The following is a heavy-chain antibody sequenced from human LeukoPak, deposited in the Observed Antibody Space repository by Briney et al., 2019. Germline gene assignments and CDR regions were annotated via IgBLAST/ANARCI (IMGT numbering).Heavy chain of an antibody. V-gene: IGHV4-39*01. CDR1: GGYIISRSHY. Sequence: SETLSLACTVSGGYIISRSHYWGWIRQPPGKGLEWIGSVYYSGNTYYNPSLKTRATISIDTPTSKNQFSLTLSSVTAADTAVYYCARHHAEILVPNDWGQGTLVTVSS. CDR3: ARHHAEILVPND. CDR2: VYYSGNT. J-gene: IGHJ4*02. D-gene: IGHD1-1*01.